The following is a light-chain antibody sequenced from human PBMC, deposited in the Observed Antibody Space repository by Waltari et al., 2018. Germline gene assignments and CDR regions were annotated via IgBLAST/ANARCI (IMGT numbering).Light chain of an antibody. V-gene: IGKV1-39*01. CDR1: QTISTH. CDR2: GAS. Sequence: DIQMTQSPSSLSASVGDRFTITCRASQTISTHLNWYQHKPGKAPSLLIYGASNLQGGVPSRFSGRGSGTDFTLTISSLQPEDFATYYCQQSYSTPRVTFGPGTKV. J-gene: IGKJ3*01. CDR3: QQSYSTPRVT.